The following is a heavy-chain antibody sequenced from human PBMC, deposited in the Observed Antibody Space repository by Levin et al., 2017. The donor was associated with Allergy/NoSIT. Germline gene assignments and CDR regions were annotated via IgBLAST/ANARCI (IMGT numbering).Heavy chain of an antibody. J-gene: IGHJ4*02. CDR2: INHSGST. D-gene: IGHD6-13*01. V-gene: IGHV4-34*01. CDR1: GGSFSGYF. Sequence: SETLSLTCAVYGGSFSGYFWSWIRQPPGKGLEWIGEINHSGSTNYNPSLKSRVSVSVDTSKNQFSLKLNSVTAADTAVYYCARSVAGTDQWGQGTLVTVSS. CDR3: ARSVAGTDQ.